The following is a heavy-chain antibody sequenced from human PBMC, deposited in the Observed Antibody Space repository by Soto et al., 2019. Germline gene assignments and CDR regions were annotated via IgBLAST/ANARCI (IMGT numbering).Heavy chain of an antibody. CDR1: GFTVSSNY. CDR2: IYSGGST. Sequence: PGGSLRLSCAASGFTVSSNYMSWVRQAPGKGLEWVSVIYSGGSTYYADSVKGRFTVSRDNAKNSLYLQMNSLRDEDTAVYYCARDSKTWSGYPIDYWGQGTLVTVSS. J-gene: IGHJ4*02. D-gene: IGHD3-3*01. V-gene: IGHV3-53*01. CDR3: ARDSKTWSGYPIDY.